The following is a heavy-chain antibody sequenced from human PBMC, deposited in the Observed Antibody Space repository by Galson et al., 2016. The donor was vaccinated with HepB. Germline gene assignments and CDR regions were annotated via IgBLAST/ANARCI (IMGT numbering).Heavy chain of an antibody. D-gene: IGHD3-10*01. V-gene: IGHV4-30-2*01. CDR1: SGSISSGGYC. J-gene: IGHJ4*02. CDR3: ARGITRTRTYFDY. Sequence: TLSLTCVVSSGSISSGGYCWTWSRQAPGKGLEWIGYIYHSGSFSYNPSLKSRVTMSVDKSKNQFSLILNSVTAADAAVYYCARGITRTRTYFDYWGQGTLVAVSS. CDR2: IYHSGSF.